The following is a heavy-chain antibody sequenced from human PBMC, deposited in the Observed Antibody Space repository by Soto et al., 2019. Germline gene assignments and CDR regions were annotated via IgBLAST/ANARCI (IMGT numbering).Heavy chain of an antibody. CDR1: GFTFSQYA. CDR3: VKLGPYYCGTSVLLEY. V-gene: IGHV3-64D*06. D-gene: IGHD3-10*01. Sequence: GGSLSLSCSASGFTFSQYAMHWVRQAPGKGLEFVSAISRDGVSTYYADSVKGRVIISRDNSKGTLYLQMSSLRPEDTAVYYSVKLGPYYCGTSVLLEYWGQGSPVTVSS. J-gene: IGHJ4*02. CDR2: ISRDGVST.